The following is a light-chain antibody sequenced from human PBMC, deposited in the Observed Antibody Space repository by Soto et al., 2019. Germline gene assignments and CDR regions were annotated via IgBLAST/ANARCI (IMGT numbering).Light chain of an antibody. CDR1: QSVNSL. V-gene: IGKV3-11*01. CDR3: QQRRNWPLT. Sequence: EIVLTQSPATLSLSPGERATLSCRASQSVNSLLAWYQQKPGQAPRLLIYDASNRATGIPARFSGSGTAKDFTLTISRLEPEDFAVYYCQQRRNWPLTFDGGTKVEIK. CDR2: DAS. J-gene: IGKJ4*01.